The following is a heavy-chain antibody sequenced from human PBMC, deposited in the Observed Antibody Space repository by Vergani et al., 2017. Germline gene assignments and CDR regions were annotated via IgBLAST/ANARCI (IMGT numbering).Heavy chain of an antibody. J-gene: IGHJ4*02. CDR2: INPNGDAT. D-gene: IGHD5-24*01. CDR3: ARQGRDGYNDY. Sequence: QVQLVQSGAELKKPGASVRVSCKASGFIFTDYYIHWMRQAPGQGLEWIGWINPNGDATHYAQNFRGRVTLTRDTSSTTAYMDLASLTSDDTAIYYCARQGRDGYNDYWGQGTLVTVSS. CDR1: GFIFTDYY. V-gene: IGHV1-2*02.